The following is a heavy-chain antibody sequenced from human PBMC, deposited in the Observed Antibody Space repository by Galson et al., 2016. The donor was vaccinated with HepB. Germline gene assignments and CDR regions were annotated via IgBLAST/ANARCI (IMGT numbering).Heavy chain of an antibody. CDR2: IIPGNGDT. D-gene: IGHD1-26*01. J-gene: IGHJ4*02. V-gene: IGHV1-3*01. CDR3: AREGNYYTLDY. CDR1: AYTFTNYA. Sequence: SVKVSCKASAYTFTNYAIHWVRQAPGQGLEWMGWIIPGNGDTKYSQTFQGRVTIARDTSANTAYMELSSLRSEDTAVYYCAREGNYYTLDYWGQGTQVTVSS.